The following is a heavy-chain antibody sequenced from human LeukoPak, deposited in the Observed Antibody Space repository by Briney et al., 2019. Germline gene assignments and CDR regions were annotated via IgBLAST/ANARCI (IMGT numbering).Heavy chain of an antibody. J-gene: IGHJ3*02. CDR2: INPNSGGT. V-gene: IGHV1-2*06. CDR1: GYTFTGYY. D-gene: IGHD1-1*01. CDR3: ARDRDWKALGDAFDI. Sequence: ASVKVSCKASGYTFTGYYMHWVRQAPGQGLEWMGRINPNSGGTNYAQKFQGRVTMTRDTSISTAYMELSRLRSDDTAVYYCARDRDWKALGDAFDIWGQGTMVTVSS.